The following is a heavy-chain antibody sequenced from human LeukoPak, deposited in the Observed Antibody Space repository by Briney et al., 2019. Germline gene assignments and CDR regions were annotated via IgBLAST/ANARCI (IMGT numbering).Heavy chain of an antibody. J-gene: IGHJ6*02. CDR3: ARDGARLEPHYGMDV. Sequence: GGSLRLSCVASGFTFSSYAMHWVRQAPGKGLDWVAVISYDGSNKYYADSVKGRFTISRDNSKNTLYLQMNSLRAEDTAVYYCARDGARLEPHYGMDVWGQGTTVTVSS. CDR1: GFTFSSYA. V-gene: IGHV3-30-3*01. D-gene: IGHD1-1*01. CDR2: ISYDGSNK.